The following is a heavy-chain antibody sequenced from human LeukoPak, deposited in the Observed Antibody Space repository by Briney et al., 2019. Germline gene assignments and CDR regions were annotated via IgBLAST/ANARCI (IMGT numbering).Heavy chain of an antibody. CDR2: IIPIFGTA. CDR3: ATRPYYYDSSGFAFDI. D-gene: IGHD3-22*01. J-gene: IGHJ3*02. V-gene: IGHV1-69*05. CDR1: GGTCSSYA. Sequence: EASVKVSCKASGGTCSSYAISWVRQAPGQGLEWMGGIIPIFGTAKYAQKFQGRVTITRDESTSTAYMELSSLRSEDTAVYYCATRPYYYDSSGFAFDIWGQGTMVTVSS.